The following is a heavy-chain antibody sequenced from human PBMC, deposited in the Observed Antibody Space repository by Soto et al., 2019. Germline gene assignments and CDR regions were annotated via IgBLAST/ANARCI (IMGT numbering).Heavy chain of an antibody. CDR1: GGSISSSSYY. CDR2: IYYSGST. D-gene: IGHD5-12*01. Sequence: SETLSLTCTVSGGSISSSSYYWGWIRQPPGKGLEWIGSIYYSGSTYYNPSLKSRVTISVDTSKDQFSLKLSSVTAADTAVYYCARTSRDGYNWDYYYGMDVWGQGTTVTVSS. V-gene: IGHV4-39*01. CDR3: ARTSRDGYNWDYYYGMDV. J-gene: IGHJ6*02.